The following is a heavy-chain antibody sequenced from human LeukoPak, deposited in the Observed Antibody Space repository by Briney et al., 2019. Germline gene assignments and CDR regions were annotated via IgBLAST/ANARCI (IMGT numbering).Heavy chain of an antibody. J-gene: IGHJ4*02. Sequence: GGSLRLSCAASGFSLKNYWMHWVRQAPGKGLVWVAHMKGDGSGINYADSVKGRFTISRDNSKNTLYLQMNSLRADDTALYYCAKETEIFDDWGQGTLVTVSS. CDR3: AKETEIFDD. V-gene: IGHV3-74*01. CDR1: GFSLKNYW. D-gene: IGHD5-24*01. CDR2: MKGDGSGI.